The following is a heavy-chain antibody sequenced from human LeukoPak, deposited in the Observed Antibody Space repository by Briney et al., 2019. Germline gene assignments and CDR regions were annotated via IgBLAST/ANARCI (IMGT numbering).Heavy chain of an antibody. CDR2: ISYDGSNK. D-gene: IGHD2-2*01. J-gene: IGHJ4*02. CDR1: GFTFSSYA. Sequence: GGSLRLSCAASGFTFSSYAMHWVRQALGKGLEWVAVISYDGSNKYYADSVKGRFTISRDNSKNTLYLQMNSLRAEDTAVYYCARGLKSVSTCSAKCYWGQGTLVTVSS. CDR3: ARGLKSVSTCSAKCY. V-gene: IGHV3-30-3*01.